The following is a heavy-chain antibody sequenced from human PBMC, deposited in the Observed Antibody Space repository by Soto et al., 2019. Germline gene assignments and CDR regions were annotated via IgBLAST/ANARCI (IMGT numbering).Heavy chain of an antibody. V-gene: IGHV1-8*01. Sequence: ASVQVCCKSSAYTFTSHYINWVRQANGQGLEWMGWMNPDSGNTGYAQKFQGRLTITRDTSISTFYMELSSLRFEDTAIYYCARDRPFDYWGQGTLVTVSS. CDR2: MNPDSGNT. D-gene: IGHD2-15*01. J-gene: IGHJ4*02. CDR3: ARDRPFDY. CDR1: AYTFTSHY.